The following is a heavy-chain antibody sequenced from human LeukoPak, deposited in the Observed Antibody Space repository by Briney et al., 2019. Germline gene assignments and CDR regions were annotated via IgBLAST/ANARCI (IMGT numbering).Heavy chain of an antibody. CDR1: GYTFIGQY. CDR2: INPKTGDT. V-gene: IGHV1-2*02. J-gene: IGHJ6*02. CDR3: ARGYYGMDL. Sequence: ASVKVSCKASGYTFIGQYLYWARQTPGQGLEWMGWINPKTGDTDSAQNFQGRVTMTRDTSVSTVYMELSRLTSDDTAVYYCARGYYGMDLWGRGTTVTVSS.